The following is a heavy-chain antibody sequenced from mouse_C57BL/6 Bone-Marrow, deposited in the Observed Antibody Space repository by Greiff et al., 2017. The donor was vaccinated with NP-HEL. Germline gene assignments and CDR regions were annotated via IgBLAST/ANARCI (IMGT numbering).Heavy chain of an antibody. CDR1: GYTFTSYW. Sequence: QVQLQQPGAELVKPGASVKLSCKASGYTFTSYWMHWVKQRPGRGLEWIGRIDPNSGGTKYNEKFKSKATLTVDKPSSTAYMPLSSLTSEDSAVYYCASGERYGYDSAWFAYWGQGTLVTVSA. J-gene: IGHJ3*01. CDR3: ASGERYGYDSAWFAY. D-gene: IGHD2-2*01. CDR2: IDPNSGGT. V-gene: IGHV1-72*01.